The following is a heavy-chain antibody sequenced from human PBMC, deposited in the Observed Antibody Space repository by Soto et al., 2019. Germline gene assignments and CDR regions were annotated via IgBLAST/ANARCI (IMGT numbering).Heavy chain of an antibody. CDR1: GITFSSYA. Sequence: GGSLRLSGAASGITFSSYAMNWVRQAPGKGLEWVSYISSSSSTIYYADSVKGRFTISRDNSRATLYLQMNSLRAEDTAIYYCAKDRIPSAGHDAFDIWGQGTMVTVS. D-gene: IGHD6-13*01. J-gene: IGHJ3*02. CDR2: ISSSSSTI. CDR3: AKDRIPSAGHDAFDI. V-gene: IGHV3-48*01.